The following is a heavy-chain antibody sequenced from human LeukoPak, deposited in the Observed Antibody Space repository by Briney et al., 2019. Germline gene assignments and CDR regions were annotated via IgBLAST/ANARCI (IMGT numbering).Heavy chain of an antibody. CDR2: IYYSGST. Sequence: PSETLSLTCAVYGGSFSSYYWGWIRQPPGKGLEWIGSIYYSGSTYYNPSLKSRVTISVDTSKNQFSLKLSSVTAADTAVYYCALEATREGTWGQGTLVTVSS. CDR1: GGSFSSYY. V-gene: IGHV4-39*01. J-gene: IGHJ5*02. CDR3: ALEATREGT.